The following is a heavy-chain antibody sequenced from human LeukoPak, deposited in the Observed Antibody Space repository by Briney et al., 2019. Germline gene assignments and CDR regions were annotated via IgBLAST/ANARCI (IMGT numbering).Heavy chain of an antibody. J-gene: IGHJ6*02. CDR2: AYYRSKWYN. V-gene: IGHV6-1*01. CDR3: ARDLEYSSSYYYYGMDV. Sequence: SQTLSLTCAISGDSASSNSAAWTWIRQSPSRGLEWLGRAYYRSKWYNDYAVSLKSRITINPDTSKSQFSLQLNSVTPEDTAVYYCARDLEYSSSYYYYGMDVWGQGTTVTVSS. CDR1: GDSASSNSAA. D-gene: IGHD6-6*01.